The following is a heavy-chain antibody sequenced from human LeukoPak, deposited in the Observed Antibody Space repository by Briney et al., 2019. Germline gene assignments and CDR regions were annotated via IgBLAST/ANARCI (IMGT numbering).Heavy chain of an antibody. CDR2: ISGSGGST. V-gene: IGHV3-23*01. D-gene: IGHD2-2*01. CDR1: GFTFSSYA. Sequence: PGGSLRLSCAASGFTFSSYAMSWVRQAPGKGLEWVSAISGSGGSTYYADSVKGRFTISRDNSKSTLYLQMNSLRAEDTAVYYCAKVMWDIVVVPAAMPVGYYYGMDVWGQGTTVTVSS. CDR3: AKVMWDIVVVPAAMPVGYYYGMDV. J-gene: IGHJ6*02.